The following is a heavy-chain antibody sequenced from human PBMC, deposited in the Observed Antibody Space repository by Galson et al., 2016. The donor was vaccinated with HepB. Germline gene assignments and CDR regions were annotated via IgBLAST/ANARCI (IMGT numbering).Heavy chain of an antibody. D-gene: IGHD1-26*01. Sequence: CAISGDSVSSNSAAWNWIRQSPSRGLEWLGRTYYRSKWYEDYAVSVRGRITINPDTSRNHFSLQLDSVTPDDLAVYFCARGIGREPRFISAFDIWGQGTMVTVSS. CDR2: TYYRSKWYE. CDR1: GDSVSSNSAA. CDR3: ARGIGREPRFISAFDI. J-gene: IGHJ3*02. V-gene: IGHV6-1*01.